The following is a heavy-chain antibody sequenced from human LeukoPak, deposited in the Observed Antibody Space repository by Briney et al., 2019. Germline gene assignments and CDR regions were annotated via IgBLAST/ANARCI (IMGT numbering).Heavy chain of an antibody. J-gene: IGHJ4*02. CDR2: MNPNSGNT. CDR1: GYSFTSYE. CDR3: FQAEDGIRYFDWFTSSGHSDY. Sequence: ASVKVGCQAAGYSFTSYEINWVRQATGQGLEWMGWMNPNSGNTGYAEKCQVRITMNRNTSIVKAYMVLSSLRSEDTAVYFFFQAEDGIRYFDWFTSSGHSDYWGQGTLVTVSS. V-gene: IGHV1-8*01. D-gene: IGHD3-9*01.